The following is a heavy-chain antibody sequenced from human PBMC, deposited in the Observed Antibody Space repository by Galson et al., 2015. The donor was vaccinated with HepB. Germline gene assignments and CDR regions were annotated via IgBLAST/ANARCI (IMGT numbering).Heavy chain of an antibody. Sequence: SVKVSCKASGGTFKSHAINWVRQAPGQGPEWMGRINPNSGDTNYTQAFHGRVTLTRDTSITTAYMELSRLTSDDTAVYFCARDMRGDYVTDYWGQGTLVTVSS. CDR3: ARDMRGDYVTDY. CDR2: INPNSGDT. CDR1: GGTFKSHA. J-gene: IGHJ4*02. D-gene: IGHD3-10*02. V-gene: IGHV1-2*06.